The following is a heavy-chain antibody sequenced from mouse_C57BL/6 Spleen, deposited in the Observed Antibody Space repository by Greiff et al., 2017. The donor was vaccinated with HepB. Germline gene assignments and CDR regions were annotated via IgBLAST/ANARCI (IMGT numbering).Heavy chain of an antibody. CDR2: IDPSDSYT. D-gene: IGHD2-2*01. CDR3: ARRGVTTGFAD. Sequence: VKLQQPGAELVMPGASVKLSCKASGYTFTSYWMHWVKQRPGQGLEWIGEIDPSDSYTKYNQKFKGKSTLTVDKSSSTAYMQLSSLTSEDSAVYYCARRGVTTGFADWGQGTLVTVSA. CDR1: GYTFTSYW. J-gene: IGHJ3*01. V-gene: IGHV1-69*01.